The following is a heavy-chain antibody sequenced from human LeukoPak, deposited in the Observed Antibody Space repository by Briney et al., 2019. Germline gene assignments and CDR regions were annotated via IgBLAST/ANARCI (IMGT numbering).Heavy chain of an antibody. CDR2: INHRGST. Sequence: SETLSLTCTVPVGSISSSSYYWSWIRQPPGKGLEWIGEINHRGSTNYNPSLKSRVTISVDTSKNQFSLKLSSVTAADTAVYYCARGDSSVGLNYWGQGTLVTVSS. J-gene: IGHJ4*02. CDR3: ARGDSSVGLNY. D-gene: IGHD1-26*01. CDR1: VGSISSSSYY. V-gene: IGHV4-39*07.